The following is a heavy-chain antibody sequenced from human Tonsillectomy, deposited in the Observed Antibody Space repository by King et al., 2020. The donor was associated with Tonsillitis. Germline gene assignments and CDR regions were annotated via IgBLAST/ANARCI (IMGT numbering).Heavy chain of an antibody. CDR2: ISGSGGST. CDR3: AKEYYYYDSSGYYYEHDAFDI. J-gene: IGHJ3*02. D-gene: IGHD3-22*01. CDR1: GFTFSSYA. V-gene: IGHV3-23*04. Sequence: VQLVESGGGLVQPGGSLRLSCAASGFTFSSYAMSWVRQAPGKGLEWVSAISGSGGSTYYADSVEGRFTISRDNSKNTLYLQMNSLRAEDTAVYYCAKEYYYYDSSGYYYEHDAFDIWGQGTMVTVSS.